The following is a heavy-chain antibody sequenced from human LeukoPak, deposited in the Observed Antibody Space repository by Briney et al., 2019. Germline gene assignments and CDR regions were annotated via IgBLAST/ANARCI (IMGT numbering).Heavy chain of an antibody. CDR1: GFTVSSNY. D-gene: IGHD4-23*01. V-gene: IGHV3-53*01. CDR3: ARGLRWLNNFDY. J-gene: IGHJ4*02. Sequence: GGSLRLSCAASGFTVSSNYMNWVRQAPGKGLEWVSVIYSGGSTYYADSVKGRFTISRDNSKNTLYLQMNSLRAEDTAVYYCARGLRWLNNFDYWGQGTLVTVSS. CDR2: IYSGGST.